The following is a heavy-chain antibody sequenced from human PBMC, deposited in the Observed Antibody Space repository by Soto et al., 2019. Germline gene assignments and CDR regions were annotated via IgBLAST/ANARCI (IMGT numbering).Heavy chain of an antibody. Sequence: QLQLQESGSGPVKPSQTLSLTCAVSGASISSGAYAWSWIRQPAGRGLEWIGYIYHGVKTFYNPSPQKRATMSVDESKNQFSLRLRVVTAAASAVYYCASIYCGGDSPSGYFAVGVWGQGTTVSVSS. V-gene: IGHV4-30-2*01. J-gene: IGHJ6*02. CDR1: GASISSGAYA. CDR3: ASIYCGGDSPSGYFAVGV. D-gene: IGHD2-21*02. CDR2: IYHGVKT.